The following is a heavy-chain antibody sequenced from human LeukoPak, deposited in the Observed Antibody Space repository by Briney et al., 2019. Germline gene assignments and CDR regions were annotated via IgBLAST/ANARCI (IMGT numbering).Heavy chain of an antibody. V-gene: IGHV1-18*01. CDR2: VSAYNGNT. CDR3: ARDRAYGDYDYYGMDV. D-gene: IGHD4-17*01. J-gene: IGHJ6*02. Sequence: ASVKVSCKASGYTFTSTGICWVRQAPGQGLEWMGWVSAYNGNTNYAQKFRGRVTMTIDTSTNTAYMELRSLRSDDTAVYYCARDRAYGDYDYYGMDVWGQGTTVTVSS. CDR1: GYTFTSTG.